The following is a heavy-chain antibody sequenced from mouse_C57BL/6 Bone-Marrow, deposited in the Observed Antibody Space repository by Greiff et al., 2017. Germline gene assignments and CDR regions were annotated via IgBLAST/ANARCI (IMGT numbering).Heavy chain of an antibody. J-gene: IGHJ2*01. Sequence: VQLQQPGAELAKPGASVKLSCKASGYTFTSSWMHWVKQRPGQGLEWIGYINPSSGYTKYNQKFKDKATLTADKSSSSAYMQLSSLTYEDSAVYYCARYLYGNPLDYWGQGTTLTVSS. D-gene: IGHD2-1*01. V-gene: IGHV1-7*01. CDR3: ARYLYGNPLDY. CDR1: GYTFTSSW. CDR2: INPSSGYT.